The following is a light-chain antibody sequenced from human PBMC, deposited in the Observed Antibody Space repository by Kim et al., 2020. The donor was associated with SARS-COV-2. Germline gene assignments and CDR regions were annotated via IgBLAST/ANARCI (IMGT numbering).Light chain of an antibody. CDR2: RNN. Sequence: GQRVTISCSGSSSSIGSNYVYWYQQLPGTAPNLLIYRNNQRPSGVPDRFSGSKSGTSASLAISGLRSEDEADYYCAAWDDSLSGPVFGGGTQLTVL. CDR3: AAWDDSLSGPV. CDR1: SSSIGSNY. V-gene: IGLV1-47*01. J-gene: IGLJ3*02.